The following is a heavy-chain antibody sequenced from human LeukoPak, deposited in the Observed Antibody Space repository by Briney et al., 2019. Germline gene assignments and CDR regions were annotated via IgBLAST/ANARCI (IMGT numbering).Heavy chain of an antibody. J-gene: IGHJ6*02. Sequence: GGSLRLSCADSGFTFSSNWMRWVCQAPGKGLEWVANINQDGGDKYYVDSVKGRFTISRDNARNSLYLQVNRVRAEEGAGYYWVSVTVRFPISRHHARISLYFPLHSLRAESASVSYCARSKWGSIDFWGQGALVTVSSYVCGQGTTVTVSS. D-gene: IGHD2-15*01. V-gene: IGHV3-7*02. CDR1: GFTFSSNW. CDR3: VSVTVRFPISRHHARISLYFPLHSLRAESASVSYCARSKWGSIDFWGQGALVTVSSYV. CDR2: INQDGGDK.